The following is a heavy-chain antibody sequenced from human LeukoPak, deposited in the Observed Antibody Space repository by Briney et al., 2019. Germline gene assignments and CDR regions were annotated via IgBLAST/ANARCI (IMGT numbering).Heavy chain of an antibody. CDR1: GGTFSSYA. CDR3: ARSRGPSSPMRDPFGMYGGYGYSLDY. D-gene: IGHD5-12*01. CDR2: IIPIFGTA. V-gene: IGHV1-69*13. J-gene: IGHJ4*02. Sequence: GASVKVSCKASGGTFSSYAISWVRQAPGQGLEWMGGIIPIFGTANYAQKFQGRVTITADESTSTAYMELSSLRSEDTAVYYCARSRGPSSPMRDPFGMYGGYGYSLDYWGQGTLVTVSS.